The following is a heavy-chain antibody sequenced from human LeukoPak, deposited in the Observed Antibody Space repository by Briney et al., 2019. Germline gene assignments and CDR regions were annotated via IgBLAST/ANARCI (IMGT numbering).Heavy chain of an antibody. CDR2: IRSKANTYAT. CDR1: GFTFSGSA. D-gene: IGHD1-26*01. V-gene: IGHV3-73*01. Sequence: GGSLRLSCATSGFTFSGSAMHWVRQASGKGLEWVGRIRSKANTYATAYAASVKGRFTISRDNSKNTLYLQMNSLRAEDTAVYYCARDPFVYSGSYHYYFDYWGQGTLVTVSS. J-gene: IGHJ4*02. CDR3: ARDPFVYSGSYHYYFDY.